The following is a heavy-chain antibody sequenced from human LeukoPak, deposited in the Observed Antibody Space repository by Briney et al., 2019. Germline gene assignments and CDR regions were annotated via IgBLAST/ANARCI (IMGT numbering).Heavy chain of an antibody. CDR3: ARQPVDILTGRYAFDI. D-gene: IGHD3-9*01. Sequence: PSETLSLTCTVSGGSISSYYWSWIRQPPGKGLEWIGYIYYSGSTNYNPSLKSRVTISVDTSKNQFSLKLSSVTAADTAVYYRARQPVDILTGRYAFDIWGQGTMVTVSS. CDR2: IYYSGST. J-gene: IGHJ3*02. CDR1: GGSISSYY. V-gene: IGHV4-59*08.